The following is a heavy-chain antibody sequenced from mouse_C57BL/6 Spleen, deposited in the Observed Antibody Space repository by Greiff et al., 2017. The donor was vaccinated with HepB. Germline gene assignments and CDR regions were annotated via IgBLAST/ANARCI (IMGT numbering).Heavy chain of an antibody. CDR1: GYAFSSYW. D-gene: IGHD2-1*01. J-gene: IGHJ2*01. Sequence: VMLVESGAELVKPGASVKISCKASGYAFSSYWMNWVKQRPGKGLEWIGQIYPGDGDTNYNGKFKGKATLTADKSSSTAYMQLSSLTSEDSAVYFCARSLYFDYFDYWGQGTTLTVSS. CDR2: IYPGDGDT. CDR3: ARSLYFDYFDY. V-gene: IGHV1-80*01.